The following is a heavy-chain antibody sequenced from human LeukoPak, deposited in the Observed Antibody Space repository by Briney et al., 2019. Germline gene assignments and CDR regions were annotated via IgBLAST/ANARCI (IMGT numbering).Heavy chain of an antibody. Sequence: PSETLSLTCTVSGDSINAYYWGWIRQPPGKGLEWIGYIYFSGTTKYNPSLESRLTISVDTSKNQFSLNLSSVTAADTAVYYCARGMTTGPDPWGQGTLVTVSS. V-gene: IGHV4-59*08. CDR1: GDSINAYY. CDR3: ARGMTTGPDP. J-gene: IGHJ5*02. CDR2: IYFSGTT. D-gene: IGHD4-17*01.